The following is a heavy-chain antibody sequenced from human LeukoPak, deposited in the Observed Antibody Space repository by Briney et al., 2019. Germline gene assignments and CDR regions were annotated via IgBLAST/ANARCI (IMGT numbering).Heavy chain of an antibody. Sequence: APVKVSCKASGYTFTGYYMHWVRQAPGQGLEWMGWINPNSGGTNYAQKFQGSVTMTRDTSISTAYMELSRLRSDDTAVYYCARVGLGYCSSTSCYDYWGQGTLVTVSS. CDR2: INPNSGGT. J-gene: IGHJ4*02. D-gene: IGHD2-2*01. CDR1: GYTFTGYY. CDR3: ARVGLGYCSSTSCYDY. V-gene: IGHV1-2*02.